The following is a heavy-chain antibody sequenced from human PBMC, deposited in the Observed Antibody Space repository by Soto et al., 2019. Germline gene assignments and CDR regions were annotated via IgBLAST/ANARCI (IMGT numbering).Heavy chain of an antibody. CDR2: INPNSGGT. Sequence: GASVKVSCKASGYTFTGYYMHWVRQAPGQGLEWMGWINPNSGGTNYAQKFQGRVTMTRDTSISTAYMELSRLRSDDTAVYYCARDMEWELPRDAFDIWGQGTMVTV. CDR3: ARDMEWELPRDAFDI. CDR1: GYTFTGYY. V-gene: IGHV1-2*02. D-gene: IGHD1-26*01. J-gene: IGHJ3*02.